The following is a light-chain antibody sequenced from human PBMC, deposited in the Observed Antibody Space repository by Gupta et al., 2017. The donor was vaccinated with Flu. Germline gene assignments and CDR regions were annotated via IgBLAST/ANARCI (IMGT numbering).Light chain of an antibody. CDR2: GDN. J-gene: IGLJ1*01. CDR1: SSNIGAGFD. V-gene: IGLV1-40*01. CDR3: QSYDSSLDGLYV. Sequence: QSVLTQPPSVSGAPGQRVTISCTGRSSNIGAGFDVHWFQHLPGTAPKLLINGDNNRPSGVPDRFSASKSGTSASLAITGLQAEDEAGYYCQSYDSSLDGLYVFGTGTKVTVL.